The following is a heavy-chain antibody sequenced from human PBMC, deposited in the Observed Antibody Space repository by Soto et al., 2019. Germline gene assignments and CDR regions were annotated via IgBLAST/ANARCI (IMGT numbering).Heavy chain of an antibody. J-gene: IGHJ5*02. CDR1: GFTFSDYY. CDR2: ISSSGSTI. CDR3: ARAGNSGSYNGCDP. Sequence: GGSLRLSCAASGFTFSDYYMSWIRQAPGKGLEWVSYISSSGSTIYYADTVKGRFTISRDNSKNSLYLQMNSLRAEDTAVYYCARAGNSGSYNGCDPWGQGTLVTVSS. V-gene: IGHV3-11*01. D-gene: IGHD1-26*01.